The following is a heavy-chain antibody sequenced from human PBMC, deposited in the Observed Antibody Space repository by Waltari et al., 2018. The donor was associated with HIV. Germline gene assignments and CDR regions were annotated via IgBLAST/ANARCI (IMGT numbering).Heavy chain of an antibody. J-gene: IGHJ4*02. CDR2: ISYYGDNK. Sequence: QVQLVESGGGVVQPGGSLRLSRAASSFPFSTYARHWVRQATGKGLEWVAVISYYGDNKYYADSVKGRFTISRDNSKNTLYLQMNSLRAEDTAVYYCAKGASGWSPGYWGQGTLVTVSS. V-gene: IGHV3-30*18. CDR3: AKGASGWSPGY. D-gene: IGHD6-19*01. CDR1: SFPFSTYA.